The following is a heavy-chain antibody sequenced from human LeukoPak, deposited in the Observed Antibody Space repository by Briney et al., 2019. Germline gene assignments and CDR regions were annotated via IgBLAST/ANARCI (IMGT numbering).Heavy chain of an antibody. Sequence: ASVKVSCKASGYTFTSYEINWVRQATGQGLEWMGWMNPNSGNTGYAQKFQGRVTMTRDTSISTAYMELSRLRSDDTAVYYCARDRYYYDSSGYYEGLDYWGQGTLVTVSS. D-gene: IGHD3-22*01. CDR2: MNPNSGNT. J-gene: IGHJ4*02. V-gene: IGHV1-8*01. CDR3: ARDRYYYDSSGYYEGLDY. CDR1: GYTFTSYE.